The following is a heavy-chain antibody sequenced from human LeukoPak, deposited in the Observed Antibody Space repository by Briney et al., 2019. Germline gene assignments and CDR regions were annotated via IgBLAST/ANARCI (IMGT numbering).Heavy chain of an antibody. Sequence: GGSLRLSCAASGFTFSYYGMHWVRQAPGKGLEWVTYIAYDGSNENYGDSVKGRFTISRGNSKNTLYLEMNSLRAEDTAVYYCARDLTYNSWYFFDYWGQGALVTVSS. J-gene: IGHJ4*02. D-gene: IGHD6-13*01. CDR2: IAYDGSNE. V-gene: IGHV3-30*02. CDR3: ARDLTYNSWYFFDY. CDR1: GFTFSYYG.